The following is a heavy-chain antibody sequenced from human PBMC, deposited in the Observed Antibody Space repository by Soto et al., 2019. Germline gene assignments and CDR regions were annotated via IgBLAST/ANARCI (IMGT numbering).Heavy chain of an antibody. Sequence: SLKVSYTASGGTFSSYAISCVRKAPGKGLEWMGGIIPIFGTANYAQKFQGRVTITADESTSTAYMELSSLRSEDTAVYYCARAQDAFWSGYYTGSLYYFDYWGQGTLVTVSS. CDR3: ARAQDAFWSGYYTGSLYYFDY. D-gene: IGHD3-3*01. J-gene: IGHJ4*02. CDR1: GGTFSSYA. CDR2: IIPIFGTA. V-gene: IGHV1-69*13.